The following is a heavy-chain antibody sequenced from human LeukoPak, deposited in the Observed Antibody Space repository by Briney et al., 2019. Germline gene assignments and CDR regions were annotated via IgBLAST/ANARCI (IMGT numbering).Heavy chain of an antibody. CDR3: ARSPGGIAAAGNLLWFDY. Sequence: GASVKVSCKASGYTFTSYGISWVRQAPGQGLEWMGWISAYNGNTNYAQKLQGRVTMTTDTSTSTAYMELRSLRSDDTAVYYCARSPGGIAAAGNLLWFDYWGQGTLVTVSS. CDR1: GYTFTSYG. CDR2: ISAYNGNT. V-gene: IGHV1-18*01. J-gene: IGHJ4*02. D-gene: IGHD6-13*01.